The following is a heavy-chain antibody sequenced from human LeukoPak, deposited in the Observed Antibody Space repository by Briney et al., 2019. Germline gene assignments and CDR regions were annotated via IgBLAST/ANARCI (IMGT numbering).Heavy chain of an antibody. CDR1: GYTFTSYG. J-gene: IGHJ3*02. CDR2: ISAYNGNT. Sequence: ASVKVSCKASGYTFTSYGISGVRQAPGQGLEWMGWISAYNGNTNYAQKLQGRVTMTTDTSTSTAYMELRSLRSDDTAVYYCARGGRITIFPSAFDIWGQGTMVTVSS. V-gene: IGHV1-18*04. CDR3: ARGGRITIFPSAFDI. D-gene: IGHD3-9*01.